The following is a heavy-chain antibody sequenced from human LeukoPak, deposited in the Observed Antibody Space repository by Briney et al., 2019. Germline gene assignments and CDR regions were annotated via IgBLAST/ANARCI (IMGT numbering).Heavy chain of an antibody. Sequence: GGSLRLSCAASGLTFSSHWMHWVRQAPGKGLEWVSSISSSSSYIYYADSVKGRFTISRDNAKNSLYLQMNSLRAEDTAVYYCARDREDSYGAFDPWGQGTLVTVSS. CDR1: GLTFSSHW. J-gene: IGHJ5*02. V-gene: IGHV3-21*01. CDR2: ISSSSSYI. D-gene: IGHD5-18*01. CDR3: ARDREDSYGAFDP.